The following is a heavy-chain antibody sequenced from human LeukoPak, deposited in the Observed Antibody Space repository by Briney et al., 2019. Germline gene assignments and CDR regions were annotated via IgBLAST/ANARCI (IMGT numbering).Heavy chain of an antibody. CDR2: IYPGDSDT. CDR1: GYIFSTYW. D-gene: IGHD4-11*01. CDR3: ARLVTSYFDY. Sequence: GESLKISCKGSGYIFSTYWIAWVRQMPGKGLEWMGIIYPGDSDTRYSPSFQGQVTISADKSISTAYLQWSSLKASDTAMYYCARLVTSYFDYWGQGTLVTVSS. J-gene: IGHJ4*02. V-gene: IGHV5-51*01.